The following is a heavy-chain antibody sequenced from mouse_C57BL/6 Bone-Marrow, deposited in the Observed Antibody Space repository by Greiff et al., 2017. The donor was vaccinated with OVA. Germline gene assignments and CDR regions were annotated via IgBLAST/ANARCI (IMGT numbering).Heavy chain of an antibody. Sequence: EVQLVESGPGLAKPSQTLSLTCSVTGYSITSDYWNWIRKFPGNKLEYMGYISYSGSTYYNPSLKSRISITRDTSKNQYYLQLNSVTTEDTATYYCARSPPYYYGSSYYFDYWGQGTTLTVSS. CDR1: GYSITSDY. CDR2: ISYSGST. CDR3: ARSPPYYYGSSYYFDY. J-gene: IGHJ2*01. D-gene: IGHD1-1*01. V-gene: IGHV3-8*01.